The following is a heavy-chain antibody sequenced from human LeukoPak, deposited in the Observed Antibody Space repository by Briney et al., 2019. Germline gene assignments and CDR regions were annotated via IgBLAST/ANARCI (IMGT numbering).Heavy chain of an antibody. CDR3: ARDDVGYCSGGSCPAWFDP. CDR2: ISAYNGNT. J-gene: IGHJ5*02. CDR1: GYTFTSYG. V-gene: IGHV1-18*01. Sequence: ASVKVSRKASGYTFTSYGISWVRQAPGQGLEWMGWISAYNGNTNYAQKLQGRVTMTTDTSTSTAYMELRSLRSDDTAVYYCARDDVGYCSGGSCPAWFDPWGQGTLVTVSS. D-gene: IGHD2-15*01.